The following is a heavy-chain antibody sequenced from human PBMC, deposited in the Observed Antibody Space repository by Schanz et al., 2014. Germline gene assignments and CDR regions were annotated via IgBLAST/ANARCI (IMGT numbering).Heavy chain of an antibody. D-gene: IGHD1-1*01. J-gene: IGHJ4*02. Sequence: EVQLVESGGGLVQPGGSLRLSCAAPGFTFSSYCINWVRQAPGKGLEWVANINQDGSEKYYVDSVKGRFTISRDNAKNSLYLQMNGLRAEDTAVFYCARDGAELYYFDDWGQGTLVTV. CDR1: GFTFSSYC. CDR2: INQDGSEK. V-gene: IGHV3-7*01. CDR3: ARDGAELYYFDD.